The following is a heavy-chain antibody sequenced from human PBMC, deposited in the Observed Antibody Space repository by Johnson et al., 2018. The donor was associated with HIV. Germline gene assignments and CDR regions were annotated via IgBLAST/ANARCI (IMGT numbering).Heavy chain of an antibody. CDR2: IWYDGSNK. D-gene: IGHD6-13*01. V-gene: IGHV3-33*03. CDR3: ASHRSIAADDAFDI. J-gene: IGHJ3*02. CDR1: GFTLSKHA. Sequence: VQLVESGGRVVQPGRSLRLSCAASGFTLSKHAMHWVRQAPGKGLEWVTVIWYDGSNKHYADSVKGRFTISRDNAKNSLYLQMKSLRAEDTALYYCASHRSIAADDAFDIWGQGTMVTVSS.